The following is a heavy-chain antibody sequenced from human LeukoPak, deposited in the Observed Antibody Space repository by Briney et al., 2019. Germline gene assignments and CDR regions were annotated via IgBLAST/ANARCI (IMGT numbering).Heavy chain of an antibody. CDR1: GFTVSSNY. CDR2: IYTGGNT. V-gene: IGHV3-53*01. J-gene: IGHJ4*02. CDR3: ARGRPSFYFDF. Sequence: QPGGSLRLSCAASGFTVSSNYMTWVRQAPGKGLEWVSVIYTGGNTDYADSAKGRFTISRDNSKNTLYLQMNSLRAEDTAVYYCARGRPSFYFDFWGRGTLVTVSS.